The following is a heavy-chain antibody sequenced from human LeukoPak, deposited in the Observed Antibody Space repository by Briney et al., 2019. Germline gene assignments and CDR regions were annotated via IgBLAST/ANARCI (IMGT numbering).Heavy chain of an antibody. Sequence: ASVKASCKASGYTFTDYYMHWVRQAPGQGHEWMGWINPNSGGTNYAQKFQGRVTMTRDTSISTAYMELSRLRSDDTAVYYRARARESGFDPWGQGTLVTVSS. V-gene: IGHV1-2*02. CDR2: INPNSGGT. CDR1: GYTFTDYY. CDR3: ARARESGFDP. D-gene: IGHD2/OR15-2a*01. J-gene: IGHJ5*02.